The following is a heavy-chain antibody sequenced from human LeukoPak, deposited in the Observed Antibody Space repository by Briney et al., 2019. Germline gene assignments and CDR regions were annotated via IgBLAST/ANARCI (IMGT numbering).Heavy chain of an antibody. CDR2: ISYDGNSK. Sequence: GGSLRLSCAASGFTLSNDGMHWVRQAPGKGLEWVAIISYDGNSKSYADSVKGRFTISRDNSKKTLYLQMNSLRGEDTAVYYCARDTAGARDDSWGQGTLVIVSS. J-gene: IGHJ4*02. D-gene: IGHD1-26*01. CDR1: GFTLSNDG. CDR3: ARDTAGARDDS. V-gene: IGHV3-30*03.